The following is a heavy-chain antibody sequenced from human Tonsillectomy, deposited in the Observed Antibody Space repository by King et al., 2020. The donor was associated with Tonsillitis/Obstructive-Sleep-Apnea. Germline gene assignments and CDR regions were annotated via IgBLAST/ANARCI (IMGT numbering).Heavy chain of an antibody. J-gene: IGHJ6*03. CDR1: GFTFSSYS. Sequence: VQLVESGGGLVKPGGSLNLSCAASGFTFSSYSMNWVRQAPGKGLEWVASISSSSSYKYYEDSVKGRFTISRDNAKNSLYLLMNSLRAEDTAVYYCARVGSTSPYYYYYMDDWGKGTPVTVSS. CDR2: ISSSSSYK. D-gene: IGHD2-2*01. V-gene: IGHV3-21*01. CDR3: ARVGSTSPYYYYYMDD.